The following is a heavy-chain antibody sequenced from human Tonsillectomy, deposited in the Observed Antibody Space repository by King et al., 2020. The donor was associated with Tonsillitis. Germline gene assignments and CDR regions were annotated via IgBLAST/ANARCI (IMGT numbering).Heavy chain of an antibody. Sequence: QLVQSGAEVKKPGSSVKVSCKASGGTFSSYAISWVRQAPGQGLEWMGGIIPIFGTANYAQKFQGRVTITADESTSTAYMELSSLRSEDTAVYYCARGGVIGVVPAAHVAFDIWGQGTMVTVSS. CDR2: IIPIFGTA. CDR1: GGTFSSYA. J-gene: IGHJ3*02. CDR3: ARGGVIGVVPAAHVAFDI. V-gene: IGHV1-69*01. D-gene: IGHD2-2*01.